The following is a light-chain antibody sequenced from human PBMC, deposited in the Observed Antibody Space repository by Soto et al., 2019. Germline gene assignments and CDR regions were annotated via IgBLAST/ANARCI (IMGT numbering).Light chain of an antibody. Sequence: EIVLTQSPGTLSLSPGERATLSCRASQSVSSSYLAWYQQKPGQAPRLLIYGASSRATGIPDRFSGSGSGTDFTPTMSRLEPEDCAVYYCQQYGSAPPKYTFGQGTNLEIK. CDR2: GAS. CDR3: QQYGSAPPKYT. J-gene: IGKJ2*01. CDR1: QSVSSSY. V-gene: IGKV3-20*01.